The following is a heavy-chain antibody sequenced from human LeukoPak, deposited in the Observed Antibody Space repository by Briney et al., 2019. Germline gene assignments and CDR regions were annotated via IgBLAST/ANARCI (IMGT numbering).Heavy chain of an antibody. J-gene: IGHJ4*02. V-gene: IGHV1-24*01. CDR3: ASWELSLKGFDY. CDR1: GYTLTELS. CDR2: FDPEDGET. D-gene: IGHD1-26*01. Sequence: GASVKVSCKVSGYTLTELSMHWVRQAPGKRLEWMGGFDPEDGETIYAQKFQGRVTMTEDTSTDTAYMELSSLRSEDTAVYYCASWELSLKGFDYWGQGTPVTVSS.